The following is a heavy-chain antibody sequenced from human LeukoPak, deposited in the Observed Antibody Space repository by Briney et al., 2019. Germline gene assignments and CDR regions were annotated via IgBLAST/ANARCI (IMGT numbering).Heavy chain of an antibody. CDR3: AAVTPYFDY. Sequence: GRFLRLSCAASGFTFSSYGMHWVRQAPGKGLEWVAVISYDGSNKYYADSVKGRFTISRDNSKNTLYLQMNSLRAEDTAVYYCAAVTPYFDYWGQGTLVTVSS. CDR2: ISYDGSNK. V-gene: IGHV3-30*03. J-gene: IGHJ4*02. D-gene: IGHD4-23*01. CDR1: GFTFSSYG.